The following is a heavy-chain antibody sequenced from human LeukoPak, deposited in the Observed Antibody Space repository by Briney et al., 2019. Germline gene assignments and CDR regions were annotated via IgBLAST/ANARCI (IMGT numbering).Heavy chain of an antibody. CDR1: RFTFSNYA. D-gene: IGHD3-22*01. Sequence: GGSLRLSCADSRFTFSNYAMSWVRQAPGKGLEWVSTISGSGGSTYYADSVKGRFTISRDNSKNTLHLQMNSLRAEDTAVYYCAKSAHYDSSGFYREYYFDFWGQGTLVTVSS. CDR2: ISGSGGST. V-gene: IGHV3-23*01. CDR3: AKSAHYDSSGFYREYYFDF. J-gene: IGHJ4*02.